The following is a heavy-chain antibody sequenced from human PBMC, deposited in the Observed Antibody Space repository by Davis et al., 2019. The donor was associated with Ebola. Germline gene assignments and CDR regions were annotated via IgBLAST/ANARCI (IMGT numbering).Heavy chain of an antibody. CDR2: INPNSGGT. Sequence: ASVKVSCKASGYTFTGYYMHWVRQAPGQGLEWMGWINPNSGGTNYAQKFQGRVTMTRDTSISTAYMELSRLRSDDTAVYYCARSAILEGGNWFDPWGQGTLVTVSS. CDR1: GYTFTGYY. J-gene: IGHJ5*02. V-gene: IGHV1-2*02. CDR3: ARSAILEGGNWFDP. D-gene: IGHD1-1*01.